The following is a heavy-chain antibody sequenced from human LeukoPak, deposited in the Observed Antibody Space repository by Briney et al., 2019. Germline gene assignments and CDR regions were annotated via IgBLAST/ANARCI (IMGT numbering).Heavy chain of an antibody. J-gene: IGHJ6*03. D-gene: IGHD6-6*01. CDR2: IYYSGST. CDR3: ARSIAARRGYYYYYYMDV. V-gene: IGHV4-59*11. Sequence: PSETLSLTCTVSGGSISSHYWSWIRQPPGKGLEWIGYIYYSGSTNYNPSLKSRVTISVDASKNQFSLKLSSVTAADTAVYYCARSIAARRGYYYYYYMDVWGKGTTVTVSS. CDR1: GGSISSHY.